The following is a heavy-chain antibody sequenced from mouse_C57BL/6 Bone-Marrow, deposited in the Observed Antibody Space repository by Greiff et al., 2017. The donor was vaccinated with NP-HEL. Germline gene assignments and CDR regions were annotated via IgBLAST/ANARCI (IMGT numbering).Heavy chain of an antibody. CDR1: GYSITSGYY. V-gene: IGHV3-6*01. D-gene: IGHD2-2*01. Sequence: EVQLQESGPGLVKPSQSLSLTCSVTGYSITSGYYWNWIRQFPGNKLEWMGYISYDGSNNYNPSLKNRISITRDTSKNQFFLKLNSVTTEDTATYYCARAPLYYGYDGRYYYAMDYWGQGTSVTVSS. J-gene: IGHJ4*01. CDR2: ISYDGSN. CDR3: ARAPLYYGYDGRYYYAMDY.